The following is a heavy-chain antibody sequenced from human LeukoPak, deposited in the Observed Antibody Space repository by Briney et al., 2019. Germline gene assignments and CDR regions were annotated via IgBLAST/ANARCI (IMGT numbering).Heavy chain of an antibody. Sequence: PGGSLRLSCAASGFTFSSYGMHRVRQAPGKGLEWVAVIWYDGSNKYYADSVKGRFTISRDNSKNTLYLQMNSLRAEDTAVYYCARDSNYYYGMDVWGQGTTVTVSS. CDR1: GFTFSSYG. J-gene: IGHJ6*02. D-gene: IGHD2-8*01. CDR2: IWYDGSNK. CDR3: ARDSNYYYGMDV. V-gene: IGHV3-33*01.